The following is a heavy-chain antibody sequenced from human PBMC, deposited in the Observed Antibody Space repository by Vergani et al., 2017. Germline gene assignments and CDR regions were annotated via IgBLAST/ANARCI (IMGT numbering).Heavy chain of an antibody. J-gene: IGHJ3*02. Sequence: QVQLQESGPGLVKPSGTLSLTCAVPGGSISSSNWWSWVRQPPGKGLEWIGEIYHSGGTNYNPTLKSRVTISVDKSKNQFSLKLSSVTAADTAVYYCARYLISRIAAAGRRLFAFDIWCQERMVTASS. CDR3: ARYLISRIAAAGRRLFAFDI. CDR1: GGSISSSNW. V-gene: IGHV4-4*02. CDR2: IYHSGGT. D-gene: IGHD6-13*01.